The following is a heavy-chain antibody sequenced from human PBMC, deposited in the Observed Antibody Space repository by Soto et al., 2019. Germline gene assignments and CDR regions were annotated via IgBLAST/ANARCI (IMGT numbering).Heavy chain of an antibody. CDR2: INPNSGGT. D-gene: IGHD4-17*01. CDR3: ATQRDYGDYGAFDY. Sequence: GASVKVSCKASGYTFTGYYMHWVRQAPGQGLEWMGWINPNSGGTNYAQKFQGWVTMTRDTSISTAYMELSRLRSDDKAVYYCATQRDYGDYGAFDYWGQGTLVTVSS. CDR1: GYTFTGYY. J-gene: IGHJ4*02. V-gene: IGHV1-2*04.